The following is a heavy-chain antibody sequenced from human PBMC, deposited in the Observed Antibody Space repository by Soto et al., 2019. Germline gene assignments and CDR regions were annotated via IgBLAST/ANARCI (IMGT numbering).Heavy chain of an antibody. Sequence: GASVKVSCKASGYTFTSYAMHWVRQAPGQRLEWMGWINAGNGNTKYSQKFQGRVTITRDTSASTAYMELSSLRSEDTAVYYCARTPPAVAGTPAFDYWGQGTLVTVSS. CDR3: ARTPPAVAGTPAFDY. CDR2: INAGNGNT. D-gene: IGHD6-19*01. V-gene: IGHV1-3*01. J-gene: IGHJ4*02. CDR1: GYTFTSYA.